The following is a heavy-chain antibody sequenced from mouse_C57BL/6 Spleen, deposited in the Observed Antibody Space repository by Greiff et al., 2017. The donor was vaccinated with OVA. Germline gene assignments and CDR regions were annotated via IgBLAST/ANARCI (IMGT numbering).Heavy chain of an antibody. CDR1: GFSFNTYA. CDR2: IRSKSNNYAT. J-gene: IGHJ1*03. D-gene: IGHD2-4*01. V-gene: IGHV10-1*01. CDR3: VRHDDYDEYFDV. Sequence: VQLKESGGGLVQPKGSLKLSCAASGFSFNTYAMNWVRQAPGKGLEWVARIRSKSNNYATYYADSVKDRFTISRDDSESMLYLQMNNLKTEDTAMYYCVRHDDYDEYFDVWGTGTTVTVSS.